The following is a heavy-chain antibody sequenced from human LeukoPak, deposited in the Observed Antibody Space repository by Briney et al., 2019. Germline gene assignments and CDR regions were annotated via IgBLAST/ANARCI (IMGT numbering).Heavy chain of an antibody. CDR3: ARDPHQSGIAVAGTLYYYYYYMGV. Sequence: GASVKVSCKASGYTFTSYGISWVRQAPGQGLGWMGWINPNSGGTNYAQKFQGRVTMTRDTSISTAYMELSRQRSDDTAVYYCARDPHQSGIAVAGTLYYYYYYMGVWGKGTTVTVSS. D-gene: IGHD6-19*01. CDR2: INPNSGGT. J-gene: IGHJ6*03. V-gene: IGHV1-2*02. CDR1: GYTFTSYG.